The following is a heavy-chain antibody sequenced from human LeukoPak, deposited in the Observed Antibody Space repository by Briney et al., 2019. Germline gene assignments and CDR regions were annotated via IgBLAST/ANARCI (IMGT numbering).Heavy chain of an antibody. D-gene: IGHD3-3*01. CDR1: GGTFSSYA. CDR2: IIPIFGTA. J-gene: IGHJ6*03. V-gene: IGHV1-69*13. CDR3: ARVLRFLEWPNYYYYYMDV. Sequence: SVKVSCKASGGTFSSYAISWVRQAPGQGLEWMGGIIPIFGTADYAQKFQGRVTITADESTSTAYMELSSLRSEDTAVYYCARVLRFLEWPNYYYYYMDVWGKGTTVTVSS.